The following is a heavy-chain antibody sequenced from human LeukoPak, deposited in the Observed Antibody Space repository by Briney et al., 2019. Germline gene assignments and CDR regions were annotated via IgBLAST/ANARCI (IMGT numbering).Heavy chain of an antibody. J-gene: IGHJ4*02. Sequence: PGGSLRLSCAASGFTFSRYNMAWVRQAPGKGLEWVSSISTSNSYIYYADSVKGRFTISRDNAKNSLYLQMNSLRAEDTAMYYCARALGLADYWGQGTLVTVSS. V-gene: IGHV3-21*01. CDR1: GFTFSRYN. CDR2: ISTSNSYI. CDR3: ARALGLADY.